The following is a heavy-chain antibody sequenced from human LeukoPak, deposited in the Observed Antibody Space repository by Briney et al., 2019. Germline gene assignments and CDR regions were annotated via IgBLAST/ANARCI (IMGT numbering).Heavy chain of an antibody. CDR1: GGTFSSYA. V-gene: IGHV1-69*01. CDR2: IIPIFGTA. D-gene: IGHD5-18*01. J-gene: IGHJ4*02. CDR3: AVMGVATAPRYFDY. Sequence: SVKVSCKASGGTFSSYAISWVRQAPGQGLEWMGGIIPIFGTANYAQKFQGRATITADESTSTAYMELSSLRSEDTAVYYCAVMGVATAPRYFDYWGQGTLVTVSS.